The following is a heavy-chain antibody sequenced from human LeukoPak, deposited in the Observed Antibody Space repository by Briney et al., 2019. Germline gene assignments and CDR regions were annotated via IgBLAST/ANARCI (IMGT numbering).Heavy chain of an antibody. CDR1: GFTFSSYS. CDR3: ARDPVYDYVWGSYRAREDY. CDR2: ISSSSSYI. D-gene: IGHD3-16*02. J-gene: IGHJ4*02. Sequence: GGSLRLSCAASGFTFSSYSMNWVRQAPGKGLEWVSSISSSSSYIYYADSVKGRFTISRDNAKNSLYLQMNNLRAEDTAVYYCARDPVYDYVWGSYRAREDYWGQGTLVTVSS. V-gene: IGHV3-21*01.